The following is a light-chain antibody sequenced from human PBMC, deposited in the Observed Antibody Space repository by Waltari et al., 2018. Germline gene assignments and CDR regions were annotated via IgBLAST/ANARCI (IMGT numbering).Light chain of an antibody. CDR3: QQSFSNPPWT. CDR1: QFINPY. Sequence: DIQMAQSPSSLSASVGDRVTLTCRASQFINPYLNWYQHSPGEAPKLLIYDASVLESGVPSRFSGSGSATDFTLTISSLQPEDIGTYYCQQSFSNPPWTFGQGTKVEV. J-gene: IGKJ1*01. CDR2: DAS. V-gene: IGKV1-39*01.